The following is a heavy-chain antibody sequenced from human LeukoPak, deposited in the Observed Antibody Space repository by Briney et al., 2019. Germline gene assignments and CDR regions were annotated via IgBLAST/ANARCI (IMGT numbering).Heavy chain of an antibody. CDR3: ASPDIVVATQWPPDY. D-gene: IGHD1-26*01. J-gene: IGHJ4*02. CDR1: GFTFSSYA. CDR2: ISYDGSNK. V-gene: IGHV3-30-3*01. Sequence: GGSLRIYCAASGFTFSSYAMHWVRQAPGKGLEWVAVISYDGSNKYYADSVKGRFTISRDNSKNTLYLQMNSLRAEDTAVYYCASPDIVVATQWPPDYWGQGTLVTVSS.